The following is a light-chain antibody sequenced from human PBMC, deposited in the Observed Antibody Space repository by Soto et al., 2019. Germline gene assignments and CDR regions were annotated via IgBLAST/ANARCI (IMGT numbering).Light chain of an antibody. V-gene: IGKV3-20*01. CDR3: QVYNSSPWT. CDR1: QSVSGNF. CDR2: GAS. J-gene: IGKJ1*01. Sequence: EIVMTQSPATLSVSPGERATLSCWASQSVSGNFLAWYQVKPGQAPRLVVYGASTRASGFPDRFSGSGSGTDFTLTISRLEPEDFAMYYCQVYNSSPWTFGQGTKVDIK.